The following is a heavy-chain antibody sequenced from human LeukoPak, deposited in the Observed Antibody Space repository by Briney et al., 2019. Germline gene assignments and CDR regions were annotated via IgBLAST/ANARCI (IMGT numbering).Heavy chain of an antibody. CDR2: ISSSGSTI. V-gene: IGHV3-48*03. Sequence: GGSLRLSCAASGFTFSSYEMNWVRQAPGKGLEWVSYISSSGSTIYYADSVKGRFTISRDNAKNSLYLQMNSLRAEDTAVYYCARDSVTMVRGVRTNWFDPWGQGTLVTVSS. J-gene: IGHJ5*02. D-gene: IGHD3-10*01. CDR3: ARDSVTMVRGVRTNWFDP. CDR1: GFTFSSYE.